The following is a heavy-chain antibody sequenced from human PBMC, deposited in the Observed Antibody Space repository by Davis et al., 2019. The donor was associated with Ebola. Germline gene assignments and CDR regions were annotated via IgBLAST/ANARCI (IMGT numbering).Heavy chain of an antibody. Sequence: GGSLTLSCAASAFTFSTYGMHWVRQAPGKGLEWVAVISYDGSNKYYADSVKGRFTISRDNSKNTLYLQMNSLRAEDTSVYYCAKYARYCSSTSCPLDYWGQGTLVTVSS. CDR1: AFTFSTYG. D-gene: IGHD2-2*01. CDR3: AKYARYCSSTSCPLDY. CDR2: ISYDGSNK. V-gene: IGHV3-30*18. J-gene: IGHJ4*02.